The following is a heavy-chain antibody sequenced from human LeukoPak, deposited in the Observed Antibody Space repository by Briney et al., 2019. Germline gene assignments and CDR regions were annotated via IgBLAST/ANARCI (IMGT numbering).Heavy chain of an antibody. CDR3: SRADYYGSGSPISLDV. J-gene: IGHJ6*04. CDR2: IRSKAYGVTT. CDR1: GFTFSGYY. D-gene: IGHD3-10*01. Sequence: PGGSLRLSCAASGFTFSGYYMSWVRQAPGKGLEWVGFIRSKAYGVTTEHAASVKGRFTISRDDSKSIAYLQMNSLKTEDTAVYYCSRADYYGSGSPISLDVWGKGTTVTVSS. V-gene: IGHV3-49*04.